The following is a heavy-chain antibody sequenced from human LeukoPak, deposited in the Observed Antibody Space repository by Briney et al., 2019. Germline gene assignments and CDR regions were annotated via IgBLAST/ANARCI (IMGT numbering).Heavy chain of an antibody. CDR3: AREGTWLKDAFVI. D-gene: IGHD1-1*01. V-gene: IGHV3-7*01. CDR2: IKQDGSEK. CDR1: GFTFSSYW. J-gene: IGHJ3*02. Sequence: GGSLRLSCAASGFTFSSYWMSWVRQAPGKGLEWVANIKQDGSEKYYVDSVKGRFTISRDNAKNSLYLQMNSLRAEDTAVYYCAREGTWLKDAFVIWGQGTMVTVSS.